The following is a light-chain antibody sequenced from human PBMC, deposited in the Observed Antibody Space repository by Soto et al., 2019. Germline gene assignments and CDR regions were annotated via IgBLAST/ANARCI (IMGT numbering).Light chain of an antibody. CDR1: QSLLHSDGNTY. J-gene: IGKJ1*01. V-gene: IGKV2-24*01. CDR2: EIS. Sequence: DIVMTQTPLSSPVTLGQPASISCRSSQSLLHSDGNTYLSWLQQRPGQPPRLLIYEISKRFSGVPDRFSGSGAATDFTLEISRLEPEDVGIYYCMQATQFPRTFGPGTKVELK. CDR3: MQATQFPRT.